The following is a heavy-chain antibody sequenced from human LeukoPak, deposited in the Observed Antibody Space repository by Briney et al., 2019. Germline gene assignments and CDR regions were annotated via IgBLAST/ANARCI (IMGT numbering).Heavy chain of an antibody. Sequence: PGGSLRLSCAASGFTFDDYAMHWVRQAPGKGLEWVSLISGDGGSTYYADSVKGRFTISRDNSKNSLYLQMNCLSTEDTALYYCAKAPGYSSGRYDNWFDPWGQGTLVTVSS. CDR1: GFTFDDYA. J-gene: IGHJ5*02. CDR2: ISGDGGST. CDR3: AKAPGYSSGRYDNWFDP. D-gene: IGHD6-19*01. V-gene: IGHV3-43*02.